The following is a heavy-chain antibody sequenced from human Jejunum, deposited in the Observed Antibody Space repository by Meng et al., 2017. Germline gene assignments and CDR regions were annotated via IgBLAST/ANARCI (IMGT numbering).Heavy chain of an antibody. CDR2: IYYTGSA. V-gene: IGHV4-31*03. Sequence: QVQLQESGPGLVTPSQTLSLTCTVSGDSISSGGHYWSWIRQHPGKGLEWIGYIYYTGSAYYNPSLESRVTLSVDTSNNQFSLRLNSVTAADTAVCYCAREGQLMLGLVDYWGQGTLVTVSS. D-gene: IGHD2-2*01. CDR1: GDSISSGGHY. CDR3: AREGQLMLGLVDY. J-gene: IGHJ4*02.